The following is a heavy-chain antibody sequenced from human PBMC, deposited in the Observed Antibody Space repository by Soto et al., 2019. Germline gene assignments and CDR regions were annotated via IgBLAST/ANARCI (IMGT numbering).Heavy chain of an antibody. CDR1: GGSSSNSY. CDR2: VHPSGTT. J-gene: IGHJ5*02. D-gene: IGHD3-10*01. CDR3: ATAKVVRGVIFQA. Sequence: QVQLQQWGAGLLQPSETLSLTCAVYGGSSSNSYWSWIRQPPGKGLEWIGEVHPSGTTNYNPSLESRVTISLDTSKNQFSLKLSSVTAADTAVYYCATAKVVRGVIFQAWGQGTLVTVSS. V-gene: IGHV4-34*01.